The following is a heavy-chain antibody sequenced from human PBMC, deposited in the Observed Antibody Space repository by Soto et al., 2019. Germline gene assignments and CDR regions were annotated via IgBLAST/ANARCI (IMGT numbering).Heavy chain of an antibody. V-gene: IGHV4-39*01. D-gene: IGHD4-17*01. J-gene: IGHJ6*03. CDR3: ARHLYGDAYYYYYYMVV. CDR1: GGSISSSSYY. Sequence: WETLFLTCTVSGGSISSSSYYWGWIRQPPGKGLERIGSIYYSGSTYYNPSLKSRVPISVDTSKNQFSLTLSSVTAADTAVYYCARHLYGDAYYYYYYMVVWGKGTTVSVSS. CDR2: IYYSGST.